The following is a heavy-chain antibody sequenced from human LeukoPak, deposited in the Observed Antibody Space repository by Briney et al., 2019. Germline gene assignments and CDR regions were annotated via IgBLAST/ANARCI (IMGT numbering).Heavy chain of an antibody. Sequence: GASVKVSCKASGYTFTSYGISWVRQAPGQGLEWMGWISAYNGNTNCAQKLQGRVTMTTDTSTSTAYMELRSLRSDDTAVYYCARVRVDCSSTSCMGWYYFDYWGQGTLVTVSS. D-gene: IGHD2-2*01. CDR2: ISAYNGNT. V-gene: IGHV1-18*01. CDR3: ARVRVDCSSTSCMGWYYFDY. J-gene: IGHJ4*02. CDR1: GYTFTSYG.